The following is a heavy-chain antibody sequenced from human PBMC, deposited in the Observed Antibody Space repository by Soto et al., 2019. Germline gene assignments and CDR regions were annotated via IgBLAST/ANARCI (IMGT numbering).Heavy chain of an antibody. J-gene: IGHJ4*02. CDR1: GGSVSSGSYY. CDR3: ARSLRVFGGVIPGLDY. V-gene: IGHV4-61*01. D-gene: IGHD3-16*02. Sequence: QVQLQKSGPGLVKPSETLSLTCTVSGGSVSSGSYYWSWIRQPPGKGLEWIGYIYYSGSTNYNPSLKSRVTISVDTSKNQFSLKLSSVTAADTAVYYCARSLRVFGGVIPGLDYWGQGTLVTVSS. CDR2: IYYSGST.